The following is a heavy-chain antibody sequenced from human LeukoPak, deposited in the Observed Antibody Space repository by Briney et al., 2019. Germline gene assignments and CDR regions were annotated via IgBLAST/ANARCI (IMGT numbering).Heavy chain of an antibody. CDR1: GYTFTSYD. J-gene: IGHJ6*03. V-gene: IGHV1-8*03. D-gene: IGHD2-2*03. CDR2: MNPNSGNT. Sequence: GASVKVSCKASGYTFTSYDINWVRQATGQGLEWMGWMNPNSGNTGYAQKFQGRVTITRNTSMSTAYMELSSLRSEDTAVYYCARVGIVAVPAAPGPFYYYYYMDVWGKGTTVTVS. CDR3: ARVGIVAVPAAPGPFYYYYYMDV.